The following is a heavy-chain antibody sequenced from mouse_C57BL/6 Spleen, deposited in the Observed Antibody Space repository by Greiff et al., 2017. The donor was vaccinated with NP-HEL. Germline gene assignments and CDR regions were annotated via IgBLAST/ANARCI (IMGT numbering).Heavy chain of an antibody. D-gene: IGHD1-1*01. J-gene: IGHJ2*01. CDR3: ARSPSPIYYYGSSYFDY. CDR2: INPSTGGT. Sequence: VHVKQSGPELVKPGASVKISCKASGYSFTGYYMHWVKQSSEKSLEWIGEINPSTGGTSYNQKFKGKATLTVDKSSSTAYMQLKSLTSEDSAVYYCARSPSPIYYYGSSYFDYWGQGTTLTVSS. V-gene: IGHV1-43*01. CDR1: GYSFTGYY.